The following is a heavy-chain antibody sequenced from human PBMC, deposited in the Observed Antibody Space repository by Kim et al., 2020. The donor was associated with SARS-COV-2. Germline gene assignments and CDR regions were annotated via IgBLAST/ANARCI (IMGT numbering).Heavy chain of an antibody. CDR1: GFTFSSYA. CDR3: ARTTRDGTSCYPLCYYYYNSRDV. CDR2: ISYDGSNK. V-gene: IGHV3-30*04. J-gene: IGHJ6*02. D-gene: IGHD2-2*01. Sequence: GGSLRLSCAASGFTFSSYAMHWVRQAPGKGLEWVAVISYDGSNKYYADSVKGRFTISRDNSKNTLYLQMNSLRAEDTAVYYCARTTRDGTSCYPLCYYYYNSRDVWGQGTTITVSS.